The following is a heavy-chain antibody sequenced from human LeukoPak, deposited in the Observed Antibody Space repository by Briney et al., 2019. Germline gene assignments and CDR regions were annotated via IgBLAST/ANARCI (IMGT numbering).Heavy chain of an antibody. CDR2: ISYDGSNK. J-gene: IGHJ3*02. CDR1: GFTFSSCG. CDR3: AAKGYSYGNNAFDI. V-gene: IGHV3-30*03. Sequence: GGSLRLSCAASGFTFSSCGMHWVRQAPGKGLEWVAVISYDGSNKFYADSVTGRFTISRDNSKNTLYLQMNSPRAEDTAVYYCAAKGYSYGNNAFDIWGQGTMVTVSS. D-gene: IGHD5-18*01.